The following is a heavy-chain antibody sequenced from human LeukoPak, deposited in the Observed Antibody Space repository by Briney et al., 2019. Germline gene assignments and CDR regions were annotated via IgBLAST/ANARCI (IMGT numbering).Heavy chain of an antibody. CDR1: GFTFSNAW. J-gene: IGHJ5*02. CDR3: ARVEVVVVPAATYNWFDP. CDR2: ISSSSSYI. V-gene: IGHV3-21*01. Sequence: PGGSLRLSCAASGFTFSNAWMSWVRQAPGKGLEWVSSISSSSSYIYYADSVKGRFTISRDNAKNSLYLQMNSLRAEDTAVYYCARVEVVVVPAATYNWFDPWGQGTLVTVSS. D-gene: IGHD2-2*01.